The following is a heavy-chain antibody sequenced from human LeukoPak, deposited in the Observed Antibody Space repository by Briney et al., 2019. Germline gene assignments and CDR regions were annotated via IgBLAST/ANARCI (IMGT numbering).Heavy chain of an antibody. CDR3: ARDWVSSIVGATLHVGIGDY. Sequence: ASVKVSCKASGGTFSSYAISWVRQAPGQGLEWMGWISAYNGNTNYAQKVQGRVTMTTDTSTSTAYMEVSRLRSDDTAVYYCARDWVSSIVGATLHVGIGDYWGQGTLVTVSS. CDR2: ISAYNGNT. D-gene: IGHD1-26*01. V-gene: IGHV1-18*01. J-gene: IGHJ4*02. CDR1: GGTFSSYA.